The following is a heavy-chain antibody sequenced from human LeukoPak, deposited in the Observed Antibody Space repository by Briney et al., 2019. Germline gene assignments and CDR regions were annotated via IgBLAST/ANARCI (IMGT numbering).Heavy chain of an antibody. D-gene: IGHD5-18*01. CDR2: IRSKAYRGTT. J-gene: IGHJ6*02. CDR1: GFTFGDHA. Sequence: GGSLRLACRGSGFTFGDHAMSWVRQAPGKGLEWVGFIRSKAYRGTTEYAASEKDRFTISRDDSASIVYLQMNSLRIEDTAVHYCARGPIQLWIHNAMDVWGQGTTVTVSS. V-gene: IGHV3-49*04. CDR3: ARGPIQLWIHNAMDV.